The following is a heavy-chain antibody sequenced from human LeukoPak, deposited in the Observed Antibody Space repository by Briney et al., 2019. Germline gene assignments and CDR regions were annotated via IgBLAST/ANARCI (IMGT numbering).Heavy chain of an antibody. CDR3: VKLVVVTATYWYFDV. D-gene: IGHD2-21*02. CDR2: IKHDEIEN. J-gene: IGHJ2*01. CDR1: GFTFSHYW. Sequence: PGGSLRLSCAASGFTFSHYWMGWVRQAPGKGLDWVANIKHDEIENYLADSVTGRFTIPRDNAENSLFLQMNSLRPDDTALYFCVKLVVVTATYWYFDVWGRGTPITVSS. V-gene: IGHV3-7*01.